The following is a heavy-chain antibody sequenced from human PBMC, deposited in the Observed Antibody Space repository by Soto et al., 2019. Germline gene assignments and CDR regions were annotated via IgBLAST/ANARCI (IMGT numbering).Heavy chain of an antibody. D-gene: IGHD6-19*01. Sequence: HPVGSLRLSCAASGFTFSSYAMNWVRQAPGKGLEWVSSISGSGGSTFYADSVKGRFTISRDNSKNSVYLQMNSLRAEDTALHHCARSSQFSTGWFDYWGQGTVVTVSS. V-gene: IGHV3-23*01. CDR2: ISGSGGST. CDR1: GFTFSSYA. CDR3: ARSSQFSTGWFDY. J-gene: IGHJ4*02.